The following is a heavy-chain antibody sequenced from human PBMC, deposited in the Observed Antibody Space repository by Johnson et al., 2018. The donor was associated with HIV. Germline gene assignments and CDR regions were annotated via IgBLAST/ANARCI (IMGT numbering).Heavy chain of an antibody. CDR2: IRYDGSKK. Sequence: QVQLVESGGGVVQPGGSLRLSCAASGFTFSSYGMHWVRQAPGKGLEWVAFIRYDGSKKYYVDSVKGRFTISRDNDKTSLYLQMNSLRAEDTAGDYCARDLEADCGGDGWDRNDAFDIWGQGTMVTVSS. J-gene: IGHJ3*02. CDR1: GFTFSSYG. CDR3: ARDLEADCGGDGWDRNDAFDI. V-gene: IGHV3-30*02. D-gene: IGHD2-21*02.